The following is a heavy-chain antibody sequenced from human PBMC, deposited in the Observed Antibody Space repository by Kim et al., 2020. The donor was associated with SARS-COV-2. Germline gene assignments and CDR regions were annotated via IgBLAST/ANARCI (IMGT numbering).Heavy chain of an antibody. CDR2: ISGSGGST. Sequence: GGSLRLSCAASGFTFSSYAMSWVRQAPGKGLEWVSAISGSGGSTYYADSVKGRFTISRDNSKNTLYLQMNSLRAEDTAVYYCATYCSSTSCPSFDLWGRGTLVTVSS. J-gene: IGHJ2*01. D-gene: IGHD2-2*01. CDR3: ATYCSSTSCPSFDL. V-gene: IGHV3-23*01. CDR1: GFTFSSYA.